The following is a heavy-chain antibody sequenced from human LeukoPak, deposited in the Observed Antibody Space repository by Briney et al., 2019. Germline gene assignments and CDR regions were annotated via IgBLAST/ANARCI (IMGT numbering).Heavy chain of an antibody. Sequence: GGSLRLSCAASGFSFSDYYMSWIRQAPGKGLEWVSYISSSGSTIYYADSVKGRFTISRDNAKNSLYLQMNSLRAEDTAVYYCARVGFGYSSFRGSPGTYYFDYWGQGTLVTVSS. CDR3: ARVGFGYSSFRGSPGTYYFDY. D-gene: IGHD6-19*01. J-gene: IGHJ4*02. CDR2: ISSSGSTI. CDR1: GFSFSDYY. V-gene: IGHV3-11*01.